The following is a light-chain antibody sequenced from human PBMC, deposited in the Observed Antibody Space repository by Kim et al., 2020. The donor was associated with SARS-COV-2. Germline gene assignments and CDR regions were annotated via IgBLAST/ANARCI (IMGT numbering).Light chain of an antibody. CDR3: SSYTTSSTLGV. J-gene: IGLJ3*02. CDR1: TSDVGGYNY. CDR2: DVS. V-gene: IGLV2-14*04. Sequence: QSITISCTGTTSDVGGYNYVSWYQQYPGKAPKLMIYDVSKRPSGVSDRFSGSKSGNTASLTISGLQAEDEADYYCSSYTTSSTLGVFGGGTKLTVL.